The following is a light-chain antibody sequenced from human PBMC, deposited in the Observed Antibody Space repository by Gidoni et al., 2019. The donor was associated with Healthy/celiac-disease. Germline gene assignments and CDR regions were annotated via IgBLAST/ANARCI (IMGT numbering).Light chain of an antibody. Sequence: EIVMTQSPATLSVSPWERATLSCRASHSVRSNLDWYQQKPGQAPRLLIYGASTRATGIPARFSGSVSGTEFTLTISRLQSEDFAVYYCQQYNNWPRGYTFGQXTKLEIK. CDR2: GAS. J-gene: IGKJ2*01. V-gene: IGKV3-15*01. CDR1: HSVRSN. CDR3: QQYNNWPRGYT.